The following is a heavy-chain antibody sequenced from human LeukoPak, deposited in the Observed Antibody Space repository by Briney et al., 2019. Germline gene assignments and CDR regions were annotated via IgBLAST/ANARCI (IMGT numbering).Heavy chain of an antibody. CDR1: GYSFDSYW. V-gene: IGHV5-51*01. J-gene: IGHJ6*03. CDR3: VRHGPGRYYYYYMDV. D-gene: IGHD1-14*01. Sequence: GESLKISCKGSGYSFDSYWIGWVRQMPGKGLEWMGIIYPGDSDVRYSPSFEGQVTMPADKSINTAYLQWSSLRASDTAVYYCVRHGPGRYYYYYMDVWGKGTTVAVS. CDR2: IYPGDSDV.